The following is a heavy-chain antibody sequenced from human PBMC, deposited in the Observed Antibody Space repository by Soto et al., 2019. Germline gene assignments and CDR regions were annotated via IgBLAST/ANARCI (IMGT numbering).Heavy chain of an antibody. CDR3: AKRAGSGGSYLAYFDY. D-gene: IGHD2-15*01. CDR1: GFTFSSYA. J-gene: IGHJ4*02. CDR2: ISGSGGST. V-gene: IGHV3-23*01. Sequence: GGSLRLSCAASGFTFSSYAMSWVRQAPGKGLEWVSAISGSGGSTYYADSVKGRFTISRDNSKNTLYLQMNSLRAEDTAVYYCAKRAGSGGSYLAYFDYWGQGTLVTVSS.